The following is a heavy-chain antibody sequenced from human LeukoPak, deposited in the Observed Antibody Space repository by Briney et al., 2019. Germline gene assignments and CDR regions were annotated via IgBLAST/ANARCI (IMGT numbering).Heavy chain of an antibody. Sequence: GRSLRLSCAASGFTFSSYAMHWVRQAPGKGLEWVAVISYDGSNKYYADSVKGRFTISRDSSKNTLYLQMNSLRAEDTAVYYCAREMDTAMVSDYWGQGTLVTVSS. CDR2: ISYDGSNK. V-gene: IGHV3-30-3*01. CDR3: AREMDTAMVSDY. J-gene: IGHJ4*02. D-gene: IGHD5-18*01. CDR1: GFTFSSYA.